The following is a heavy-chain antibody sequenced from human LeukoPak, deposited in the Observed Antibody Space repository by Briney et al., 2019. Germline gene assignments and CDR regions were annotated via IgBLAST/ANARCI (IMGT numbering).Heavy chain of an antibody. CDR3: ARDPGDYLDY. CDR1: GGSISSSSYY. V-gene: IGHV4-39*07. CDR2: IYYSGST. Sequence: PSETLSLTCTVSGGSISSSSYYWGWIRQPPGKGLEWIGSIYYSGSTYYNPSLKSRVTISVDTSKNQFSLKLSSVTAADTAVYYCARDPGDYLDYWGQGTLVTVSS. J-gene: IGHJ4*02.